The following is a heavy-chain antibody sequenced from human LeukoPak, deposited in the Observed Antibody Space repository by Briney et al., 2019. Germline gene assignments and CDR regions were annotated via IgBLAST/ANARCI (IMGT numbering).Heavy chain of an antibody. CDR2: INNDGSST. D-gene: IGHD2-15*01. V-gene: IGHV3-74*01. J-gene: IGHJ4*02. CDR3: ARVYCSGGSCYVFDY. CDR1: GFTFSSYW. Sequence: GGSLRLSCAASGFTFSSYWMHWVRQAPGKGLVWVSRINNDGSSTSYADSVKGRFTISRDNAKNTLYLQMNSLRAEDTAVYYCARVYCSGGSCYVFDYWGQGTLVTVSS.